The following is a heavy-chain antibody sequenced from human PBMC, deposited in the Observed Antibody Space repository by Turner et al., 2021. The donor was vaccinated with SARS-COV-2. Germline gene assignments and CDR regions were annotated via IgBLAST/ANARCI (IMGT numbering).Heavy chain of an antibody. Sequence: QLQLVQSWAEVKKPWASVKVSFKGSGYTFTELSMHWVRQAPGNGLEWMGGVDEEDGETNYGQKFQGRVTMTEETSTDTAYMELSSLRYEDTAVYYCATGVAVAGNPSDYYYYYGMDVWGQGTTVTVSS. CDR2: VDEEDGET. CDR1: GYTFTELS. J-gene: IGHJ6*02. D-gene: IGHD6-19*01. CDR3: ATGVAVAGNPSDYYYYYGMDV. V-gene: IGHV1-24*01.